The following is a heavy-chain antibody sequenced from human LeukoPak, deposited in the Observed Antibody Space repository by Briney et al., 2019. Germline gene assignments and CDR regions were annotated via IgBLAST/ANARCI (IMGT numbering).Heavy chain of an antibody. CDR3: AREDYGDPEYYFDY. Sequence: GASVKVSCKASGYTFASYAMHWVRQAPGQRLEWMGWINAGNGNTKYSQKFQGRVTITRDTSASTAYMELSSLRSEDTAVYYCAREDYGDPEYYFDYWGQGTLVTVSS. CDR2: INAGNGNT. V-gene: IGHV1-3*01. D-gene: IGHD4-17*01. J-gene: IGHJ4*02. CDR1: GYTFASYA.